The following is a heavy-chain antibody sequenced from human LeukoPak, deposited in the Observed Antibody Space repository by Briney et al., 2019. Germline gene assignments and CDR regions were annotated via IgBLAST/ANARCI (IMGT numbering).Heavy chain of an antibody. D-gene: IGHD3-16*01. CDR1: GVSLSCYY. J-gene: IGHJ4*02. Sequence: PSETLSLTCTVSGVSLSCYYWRWLRQPPGKGLEWIGYIYYSGSTNYNPSLKSRVTISVDTSKNQFSLKLSSVTAEDTAVYYCAREGAWGQGTLVTVSS. CDR3: AREGA. V-gene: IGHV4-59*01. CDR2: IYYSGST.